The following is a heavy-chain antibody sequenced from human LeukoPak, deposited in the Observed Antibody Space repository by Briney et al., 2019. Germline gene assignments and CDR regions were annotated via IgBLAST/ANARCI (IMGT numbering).Heavy chain of an antibody. CDR1: GGSISSGGYY. V-gene: IGHV4-31*03. CDR3: ARGFGIQLWLPTFDY. Sequence: SQTLSLTCTVSGGSISSGGYYWSWIRQHPGKGLEWIGYIYYSGSTYYNPSLKSRVTISVDTSKNQFSLKLSSVTAADTAVYYCARGFGIQLWLPTFDYWGRGTLVTVSS. J-gene: IGHJ4*02. CDR2: IYYSGST. D-gene: IGHD5-18*01.